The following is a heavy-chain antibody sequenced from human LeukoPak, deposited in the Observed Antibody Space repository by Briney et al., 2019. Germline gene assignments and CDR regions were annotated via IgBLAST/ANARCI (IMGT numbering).Heavy chain of an antibody. CDR2: INAGNGNT. CDR3: ARGGLSRTCGYD. CDR1: GYTFTSYA. D-gene: IGHD6-13*01. Sequence: ASVTVSCTASGYTFTSYAMHWVRQAPGQRLEWMGWINAGNGNTKYSQKFQGRVTITRGTSATTAYMELSSLRSEDTAVYFCARGGLSRTCGYDWGQGTLVTVSA. J-gene: IGHJ4*02. V-gene: IGHV1-3*01.